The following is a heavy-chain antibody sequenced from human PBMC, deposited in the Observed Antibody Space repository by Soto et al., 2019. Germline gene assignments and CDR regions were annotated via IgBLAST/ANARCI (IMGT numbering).Heavy chain of an antibody. Sequence: GGSLRLSCAASGFTFNNYAMHWVRQAPGKGLEWVAFISYDGTNKYYADSVTGRFTISRDNSRNTLYLQMNSLRAEDTAVYYCARGDGYIYGNTFDSWGQGTLVTVSS. D-gene: IGHD5-18*01. CDR1: GFTFNNYA. V-gene: IGHV3-30-3*01. CDR2: ISYDGTNK. J-gene: IGHJ4*02. CDR3: ARGDGYIYGNTFDS.